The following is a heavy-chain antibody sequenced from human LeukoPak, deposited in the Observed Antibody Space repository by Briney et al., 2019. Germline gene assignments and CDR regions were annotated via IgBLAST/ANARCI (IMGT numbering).Heavy chain of an antibody. CDR1: GYTFTSYD. J-gene: IGHJ5*02. D-gene: IGHD3-10*01. CDR3: AGARSVRGSPNWFDP. Sequence: ASVKVSCKASGYTFTSYDINWVRQATGQGLEWMGWMNPNSGNTGYAQKFQGRVTMTRNTSISTAYMELSSLRSEDTAVYYCAGARSVRGSPNWFDPWGQGALVTVSS. CDR2: MNPNSGNT. V-gene: IGHV1-8*01.